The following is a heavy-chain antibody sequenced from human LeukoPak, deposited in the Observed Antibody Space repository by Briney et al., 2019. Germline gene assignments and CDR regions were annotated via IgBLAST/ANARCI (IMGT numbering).Heavy chain of an antibody. CDR1: KFTFSSYW. Sequence: GGSLRLSCAASKFTFSSYWMSWVRQAPGKGLEWVADIKVDGNEKYYVDSVKGRFTISRDNAKNSLYLQMNSLRAEDTAVYFCARAEYDFWSGVSQRRYYYMDVWGKGTTVTVSS. D-gene: IGHD3-3*01. V-gene: IGHV3-7*01. CDR2: IKVDGNEK. CDR3: ARAEYDFWSGVSQRRYYYMDV. J-gene: IGHJ6*03.